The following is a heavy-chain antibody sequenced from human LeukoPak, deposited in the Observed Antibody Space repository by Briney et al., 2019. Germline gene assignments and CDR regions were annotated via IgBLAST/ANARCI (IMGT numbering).Heavy chain of an antibody. D-gene: IGHD1-26*01. CDR1: GASVSSASY. J-gene: IGHJ5*02. V-gene: IGHV4-61*01. Sequence: PSETLSLTCTVSGASVSSASYWSWIRQPPGKGVEWIAHIYNGVNTNYNPSLKSRVTISVDTSMNQFSLRLNSVTAADTAVYYCARSRAFNSGAFDPWGQGSLVTVSS. CDR3: ARSRAFNSGAFDP. CDR2: IYNGVNT.